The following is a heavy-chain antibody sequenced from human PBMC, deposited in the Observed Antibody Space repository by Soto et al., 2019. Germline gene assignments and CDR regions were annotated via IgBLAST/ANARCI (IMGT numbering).Heavy chain of an antibody. V-gene: IGHV1-18*01. CDR3: ARFSGGSYNTYYFYYGMDV. D-gene: IGHD2-15*01. J-gene: IGHJ6*02. CDR2: ISAYNGNT. CDR1: GYTFTSYG. Sequence: RASVKVSCKASGYTFTSYGISWVRQAPGQGLDWMGWISAYNGNTKYAQDLQGRVTMTTDTSTSTAYMELRSLRSDDTAVYYCARFSGGSYNTYYFYYGMDVWGRGTTVTVSS.